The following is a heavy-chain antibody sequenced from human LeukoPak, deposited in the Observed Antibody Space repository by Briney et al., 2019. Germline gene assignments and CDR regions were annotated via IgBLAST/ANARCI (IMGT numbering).Heavy chain of an antibody. Sequence: GGSLRLSCAASGFTFSSYWMSWVRQAPGKGLEWVANIKQDGSEEYYVDSVKGRFTISRDNAKNSLYLQMNNLRVEDTAVYYCARVRGIAVAGTASIYFDYWGQGTLVTVSS. CDR2: IKQDGSEE. CDR1: GFTFSSYW. D-gene: IGHD6-19*01. CDR3: ARVRGIAVAGTASIYFDY. V-gene: IGHV3-7*01. J-gene: IGHJ4*02.